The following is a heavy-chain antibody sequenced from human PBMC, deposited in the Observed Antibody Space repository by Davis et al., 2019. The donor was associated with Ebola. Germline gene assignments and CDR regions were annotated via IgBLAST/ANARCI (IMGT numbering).Heavy chain of an antibody. V-gene: IGHV1-18*01. D-gene: IGHD6-6*01. CDR1: GYTFTNYG. CDR2: ISASNGNT. Sequence: AASVTVSCKASGYTFTNYGVTWLRHAPGQGFEWMGWISASNGNTNYAQKLQGRVTMTTDTSTSTAYMELRSLRSDDTAVYYCARGWDSSSSDYWGQGTLVTVSS. J-gene: IGHJ4*02. CDR3: ARGWDSSSSDY.